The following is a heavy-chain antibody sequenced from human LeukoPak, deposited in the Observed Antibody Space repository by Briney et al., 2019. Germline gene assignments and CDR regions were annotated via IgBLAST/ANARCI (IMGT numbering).Heavy chain of an antibody. CDR3: ARDPIVVVTAITPKYNWFDP. D-gene: IGHD2-21*02. CDR1: GYTFTSYG. CDR2: ISAYNGNT. J-gene: IGHJ5*02. V-gene: IGHV1-18*01. Sequence: ASVKVSCKASGYTFTSYGISWVRQAPGQGLEWMGWISAYNGNTNYAQKLQGRVTMTTDTSTSTAYMELRSLRSDDTAVYYCARDPIVVVTAITPKYNWFDPWGQGTLVTVSS.